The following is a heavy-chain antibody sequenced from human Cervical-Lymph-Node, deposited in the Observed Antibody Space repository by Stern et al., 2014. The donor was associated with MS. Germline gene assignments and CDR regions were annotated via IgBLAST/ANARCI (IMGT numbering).Heavy chain of an antibody. CDR2: ISWNSGNI. V-gene: IGHV3-9*01. Sequence: EVQLVESGGGLVQPGRSLRLSCAASGFTFDDYAMHWVRQAPGKGLEWVSGISWNSGNIGYTDSVKGRFTISRDNDKNSLYLQMNSLRAEDTALYYCAKPARRLRFLYGVDVWGQGTTVTVSS. CDR3: AKPARRLRFLYGVDV. D-gene: IGHD3-3*01. CDR1: GFTFDDYA. J-gene: IGHJ6*02.